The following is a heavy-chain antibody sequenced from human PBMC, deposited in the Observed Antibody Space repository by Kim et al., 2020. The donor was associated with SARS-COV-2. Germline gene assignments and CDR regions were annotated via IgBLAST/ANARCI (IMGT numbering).Heavy chain of an antibody. V-gene: IGHV4-59*01. D-gene: IGHD6-19*01. J-gene: IGHJ4*02. CDR2: IKNNGSRT. Sequence: SETLSLTCTVSVGSISSDYLTWIRQPPGKGLEWVGYIKNNGSRTNYNPSLRSRFAMLVDPSKSHSSLILSSVTAADTAVYFCARIPDITGWPFDSWGQGILVTVSS. CDR1: VGSISSDY. CDR3: ARIPDITGWPFDS.